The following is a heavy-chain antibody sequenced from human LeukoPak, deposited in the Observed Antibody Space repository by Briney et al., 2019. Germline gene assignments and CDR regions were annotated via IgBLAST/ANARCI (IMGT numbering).Heavy chain of an antibody. CDR1: GGSISSYY. J-gene: IGHJ4*02. CDR3: ASLYGDYADY. CDR2: IYYSGST. D-gene: IGHD4-17*01. V-gene: IGHV4-59*08. Sequence: SETLSLICPVSGGSISSYYGSWIRHPPGKGLKWIGYIYYSGSTNYNPSIKSRVTISVDTSKNQFSLKPSSVPAADTAVYYCASLYGDYADYWGQGTPVTVSS.